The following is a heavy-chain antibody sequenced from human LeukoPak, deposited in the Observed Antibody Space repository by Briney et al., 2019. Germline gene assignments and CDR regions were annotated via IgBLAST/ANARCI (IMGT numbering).Heavy chain of an antibody. CDR1: GYIFTGYY. V-gene: IGHV1-18*01. Sequence: ASVKVSCKASGYIFTGYYIHWVRQAPGQGLEWMGWISAYNGNTNYAQKLQGRVTMTTDTSTSTAYMELRSLISDDTAVYYCARAIAVAGTGLDYFDYWGQGTLVTVSS. CDR3: ARAIAVAGTGLDYFDY. D-gene: IGHD6-19*01. J-gene: IGHJ4*02. CDR2: ISAYNGNT.